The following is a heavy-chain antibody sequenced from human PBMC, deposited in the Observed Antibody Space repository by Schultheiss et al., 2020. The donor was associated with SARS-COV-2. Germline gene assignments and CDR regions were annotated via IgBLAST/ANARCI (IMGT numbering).Heavy chain of an antibody. CDR2: IYTSGST. J-gene: IGHJ4*02. V-gene: IGHV4-4*07. D-gene: IGHD5-12*01. Sequence: SETLSLTCTVSGGSISSYYWSWIRQPPGKGLEWIGSIYTSGSTNYNPSLKSRVTMSVDTSKNQFSLKLSSVTAADTAVYYCARDQNGYGINVYYFDYWGQGTLVTVSS. CDR1: GGSISSYY. CDR3: ARDQNGYGINVYYFDY.